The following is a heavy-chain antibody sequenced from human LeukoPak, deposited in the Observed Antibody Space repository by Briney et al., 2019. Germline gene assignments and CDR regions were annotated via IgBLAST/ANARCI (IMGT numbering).Heavy chain of an antibody. V-gene: IGHV4-34*01. CDR3: AREVLISLGTFDY. D-gene: IGHD3-16*01. CDR1: GGSFSGYY. Sequence: SETLSLTCAVYGGSFSGYYWSWIRQPPGKGLEWIGEINHSGSNHYNPSLKSRVTISVDTSKNQFSLKLSSVSAADTAVYYCAREVLISLGTFDYWGQGTLVTASS. J-gene: IGHJ4*02. CDR2: INHSGSN.